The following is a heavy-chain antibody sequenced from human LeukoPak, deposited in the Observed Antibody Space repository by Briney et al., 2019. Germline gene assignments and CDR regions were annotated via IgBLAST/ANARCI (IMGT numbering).Heavy chain of an antibody. Sequence: QPGGSLRLSCAASGFTFSSYAMSWVRQAPGKGLEWVSAISGSGGSTYYADSVKGRFTISRDNSKNTLYLQMNSLRAEDTAVYYCAKDLGSSSWPRAALSNWFDPWGQGTLVTVSS. J-gene: IGHJ5*02. D-gene: IGHD6-13*01. CDR2: ISGSGGST. CDR3: AKDLGSSSWPRAALSNWFDP. CDR1: GFTFSSYA. V-gene: IGHV3-23*01.